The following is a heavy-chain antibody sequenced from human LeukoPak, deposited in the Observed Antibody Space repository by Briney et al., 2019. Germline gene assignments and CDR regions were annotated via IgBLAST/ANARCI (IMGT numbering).Heavy chain of an antibody. Sequence: GRSLRLSCAASGFTFSSYVMHWVRQAPGKGLEWVAIISYDGSNEYYADSVKGRFTISRDNSKNTLYLQMNSLRAEDTAVYYCANGRVYDYWGQGTLVTVSS. CDR2: ISYDGSNE. J-gene: IGHJ4*02. V-gene: IGHV3-30*04. CDR3: ANGRVYDY. CDR1: GFTFSSYV. D-gene: IGHD2-8*01.